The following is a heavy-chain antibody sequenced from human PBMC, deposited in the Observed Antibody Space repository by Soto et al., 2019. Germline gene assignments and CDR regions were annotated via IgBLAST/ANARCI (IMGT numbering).Heavy chain of an antibody. CDR2: FYYSGST. V-gene: IGHV4-30-4*01. Sequence: QVQLQESGPGLVKPSQTLSLTCTVSGASISSGDYYWTWIRQPPGKGLEWIGSFYYSGSTYYNPSLKSRVTISVDTSNNQFSLKLSSVTAADTAVYYCARASYDSSTYYLDYWGQGTLVTVSS. D-gene: IGHD3-22*01. CDR3: ARASYDSSTYYLDY. J-gene: IGHJ4*02. CDR1: GASISSGDYY.